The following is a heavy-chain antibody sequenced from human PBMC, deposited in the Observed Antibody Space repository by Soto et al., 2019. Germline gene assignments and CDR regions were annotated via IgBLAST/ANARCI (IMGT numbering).Heavy chain of an antibody. D-gene: IGHD3-10*01. CDR1: GFTFSSYA. CDR2: ISGSGGST. Sequence: PGGSLRLSCAASGFTFSSYAMSWVRQAPGKGLEWVSAISGSGGSTYYADSVKGRFTISRDNSKNTLYLQMNSLRAEDTAVYYCAKGEDYYGSGSPFYMDVWGKGTTVTVSS. V-gene: IGHV3-23*01. J-gene: IGHJ6*03. CDR3: AKGEDYYGSGSPFYMDV.